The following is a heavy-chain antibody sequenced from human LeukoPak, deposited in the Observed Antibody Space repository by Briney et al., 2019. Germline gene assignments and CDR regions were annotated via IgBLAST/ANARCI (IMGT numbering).Heavy chain of an antibody. J-gene: IGHJ4*02. Sequence: GGSLRLSCAASGFTFSSYAMHWVRQAPGKGLEWVAVISYDGSNKYYADSVKGRFTISRDNSKNTLYLQMNSLRAEDTAVYYCARDKVGLGSSWYFDYWGQGTLVTVSS. CDR1: GFTFSSYA. CDR2: ISYDGSNK. V-gene: IGHV3-30-3*01. D-gene: IGHD6-13*01. CDR3: ARDKVGLGSSWYFDY.